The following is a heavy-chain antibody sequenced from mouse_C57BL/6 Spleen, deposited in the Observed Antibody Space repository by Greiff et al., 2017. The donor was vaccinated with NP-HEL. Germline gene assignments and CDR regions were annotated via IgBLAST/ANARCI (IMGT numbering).Heavy chain of an antibody. Sequence: EVQLQQSGPELVKPGASVKISCKASGYSFTDYNMNWVKQSNGKSLEWIGVINPNYGTTSYNQKFKGKATLTVDQSSSTAYMQLNSLTSEDSAVYDCARTDYYGSRGYFDYWGQGTTLTVSS. CDR1: GYSFTDYN. V-gene: IGHV1-39*01. CDR2: INPNYGTT. J-gene: IGHJ2*01. CDR3: ARTDYYGSRGYFDY. D-gene: IGHD1-1*01.